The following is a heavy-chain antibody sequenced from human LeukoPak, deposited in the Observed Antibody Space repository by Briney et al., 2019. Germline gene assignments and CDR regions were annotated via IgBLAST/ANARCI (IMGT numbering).Heavy chain of an antibody. Sequence: SETLSLTCTVSGGSISSSSYYWGWLRQPPGKGLEWIGSIYYSGSTYYNPSLKSRVTISVDTSKNQFSLKLNSVTAADTAVYYCARLNIVVVPAARGWFDPWGQGTLVTVSS. CDR1: GGSISSSSYY. D-gene: IGHD2-2*01. CDR3: ARLNIVVVPAARGWFDP. CDR2: IYYSGST. J-gene: IGHJ5*02. V-gene: IGHV4-39*01.